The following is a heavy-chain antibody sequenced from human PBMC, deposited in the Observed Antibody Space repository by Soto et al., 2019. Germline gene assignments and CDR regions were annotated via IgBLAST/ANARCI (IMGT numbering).Heavy chain of an antibody. CDR3: AGSRYCSSTTCYFFDY. V-gene: IGHV4-30-2*01. Sequence: SETLSLTCTVSGASISSDGYSWSWIRQPPGKGLEWIGYFYHDGTTYYNPSLRSRVTISVDKSKNQFSLRLISVTAADTAVYYCAGSRYCSSTTCYFFDYWGQGALVTVSS. CDR1: GASISSDGYS. CDR2: FYHDGTT. D-gene: IGHD2-2*01. J-gene: IGHJ4*02.